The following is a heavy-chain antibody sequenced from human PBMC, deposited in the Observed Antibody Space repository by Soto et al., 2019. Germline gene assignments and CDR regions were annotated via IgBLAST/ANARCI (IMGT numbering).Heavy chain of an antibody. D-gene: IGHD3-3*01. Sequence: PSETLRIPCILSGGSISSRSYDKGWIRQPPGQGPEWIGSIYYSGSTYYNASLKSRVTISVDTSKSQFSLKLSSVTAADTAVYYCASATRRYDFWSGSYINGMDVWGQGTPVTGSS. CDR3: ASATRRYDFWSGSYINGMDV. CDR2: IYYSGST. J-gene: IGHJ6*01. CDR1: GGSISSRSYD. V-gene: IGHV4-39*01.